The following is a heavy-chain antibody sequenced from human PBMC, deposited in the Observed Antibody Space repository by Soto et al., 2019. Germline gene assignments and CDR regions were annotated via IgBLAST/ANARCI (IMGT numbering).Heavy chain of an antibody. CDR3: TRVATRYYYYYGMDV. CDR2: IRSKAYGGTT. V-gene: IGHV3-49*04. CDR1: GFTFGDYA. Sequence: GGSLRLSCTASGFTFGDYAMSWVRQAPGKGLEWVGFIRSKAYGGTTEYAASVKGRFTISRDDSKSIAYLQMNSLKTEDTAVYYCTRVATRYYYYYGMDVWGQGTTVTAP. J-gene: IGHJ6*02. D-gene: IGHD5-12*01.